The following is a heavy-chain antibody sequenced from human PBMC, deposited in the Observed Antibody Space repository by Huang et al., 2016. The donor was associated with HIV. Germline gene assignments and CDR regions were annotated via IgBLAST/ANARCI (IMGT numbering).Heavy chain of an antibody. CDR3: AKGNFDHLTPGPWS. Sequence: QVQLVESGGGVVQPGRSLRVSCAASGFIFSNYEMHWVRQGPGKGLEWVTLISYDGNIKDYTASVKGRVTVSRDNSKKTSYLQMDSLRTEDTAVYYCAKGNFDHLTPGPWSWGQGTLVTVSS. CDR2: ISYDGNIK. CDR1: GFIFSNYE. J-gene: IGHJ5*02. D-gene: IGHD3-9*01. V-gene: IGHV3-30*18.